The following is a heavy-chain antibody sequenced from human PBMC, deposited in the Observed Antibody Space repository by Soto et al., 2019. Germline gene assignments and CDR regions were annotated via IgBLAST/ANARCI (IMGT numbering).Heavy chain of an antibody. J-gene: IGHJ6*02. CDR2: IDPSDSYT. D-gene: IGHD2-2*01. Sequence: GESLKISCKGSGYNFASYWINWVRQVPGKGLEWMGNIDPSDSYTKYSPSFQGHVTISADKSISTAYLQWSSLRASDTAVYYCARRDCSSPSCYLSYYYGMDVWGQGTTVTVSS. V-gene: IGHV5-10-1*01. CDR3: ARRDCSSPSCYLSYYYGMDV. CDR1: GYNFASYW.